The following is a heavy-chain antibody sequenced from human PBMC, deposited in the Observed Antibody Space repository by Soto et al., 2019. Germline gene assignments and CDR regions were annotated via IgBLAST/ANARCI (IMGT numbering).Heavy chain of an antibody. Sequence: GGSLRLSCAASGFTFSGSAMHWVRQASGKGLEWVGRIRSKANSYATAYAASVKGRFTISREDSKNTAYLQMNSLKTEDTAVYYCTRRVEDIVVVVADPGYYFDYWGQGTLVTVSS. V-gene: IGHV3-73*01. D-gene: IGHD2-15*01. CDR1: GFTFSGSA. CDR2: IRSKANSYAT. CDR3: TRRVEDIVVVVADPGYYFDY. J-gene: IGHJ4*02.